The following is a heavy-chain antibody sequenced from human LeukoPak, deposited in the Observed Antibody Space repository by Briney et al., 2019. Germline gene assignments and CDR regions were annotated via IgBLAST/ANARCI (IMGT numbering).Heavy chain of an antibody. CDR3: AIDPGIAVAGPPLD. J-gene: IGHJ4*02. D-gene: IGHD6-19*01. V-gene: IGHV4-34*01. CDR1: GGSFSGYY. CDR2: INHSGST. Sequence: SETLSLTCAVYGGSFSGYYWSWIRQPPGKGLEWIGEINHSGSTNYNPSLKSRVTISVDTSKNQFSLKLSSVTAADTAVYYCAIDPGIAVAGPPLDWGQGTLVTVSS.